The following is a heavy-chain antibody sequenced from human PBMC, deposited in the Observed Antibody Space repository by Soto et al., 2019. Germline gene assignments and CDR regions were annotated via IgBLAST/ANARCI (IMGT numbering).Heavy chain of an antibody. Sequence: SETLSLTCTVSGGSISSGDYYWSWIRQPPGKGLEWIGYIYYSGSTYYNPSLKSRVTISVDTSKNQFSLKLSSVTAADTAVYYCARRAADYYGSGSYFTIFDYWGQGTLVTVSS. J-gene: IGHJ4*02. CDR3: ARRAADYYGSGSYFTIFDY. V-gene: IGHV4-30-4*01. CDR1: GGSISSGDYY. D-gene: IGHD3-10*01. CDR2: IYYSGST.